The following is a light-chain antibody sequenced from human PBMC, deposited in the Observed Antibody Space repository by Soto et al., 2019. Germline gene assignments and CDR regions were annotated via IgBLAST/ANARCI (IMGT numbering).Light chain of an antibody. J-gene: IGKJ2*01. CDR3: QQRSNWPPYT. Sequence: EIVLTQSPATLSLSPGERATLSCRASQSVSNYLAWYQPKPGQAPRLLIYDASNRATGIPARFSGSGYGTDFTLTISSLEPEDFAVYYCQQRSNWPPYTFGQGTKLEIK. V-gene: IGKV3-11*01. CDR1: QSVSNY. CDR2: DAS.